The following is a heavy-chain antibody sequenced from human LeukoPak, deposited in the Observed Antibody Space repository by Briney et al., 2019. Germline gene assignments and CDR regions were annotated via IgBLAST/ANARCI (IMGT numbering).Heavy chain of an antibody. V-gene: IGHV1-18*01. CDR1: GYTFTSYG. Sequence: GASVKVSCKASGYTFTSYGTSWVRQAPGQGLEWMGWISAYNGNTNYAQKLQGRVTMTTDTSTSTAYMELRSLRSDDTAVYYCARDDPAYSSGWYSFFAYWGQGTLVTVSS. CDR2: ISAYNGNT. D-gene: IGHD6-19*01. CDR3: ARDDPAYSSGWYSFFAY. J-gene: IGHJ4*02.